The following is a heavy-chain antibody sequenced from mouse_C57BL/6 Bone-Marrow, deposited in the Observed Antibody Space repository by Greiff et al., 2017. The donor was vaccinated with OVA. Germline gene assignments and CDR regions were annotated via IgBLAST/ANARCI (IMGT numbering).Heavy chain of an antibody. CDR3: ARSPLIYYYGSPHYYAMDY. J-gene: IGHJ4*01. CDR1: GYTFTSYG. D-gene: IGHD1-1*01. V-gene: IGHV1-81*01. Sequence: QVQLQQSGAELARPGASVKLSCKASGYTFTSYGISWVKQRTGQGLEWIGEIYPRSGNTYYNEKFKGKATLTAEKSSSTAYMELRSLTSEDSAVYFCARSPLIYYYGSPHYYAMDYWGQGTSVTVSS. CDR2: IYPRSGNT.